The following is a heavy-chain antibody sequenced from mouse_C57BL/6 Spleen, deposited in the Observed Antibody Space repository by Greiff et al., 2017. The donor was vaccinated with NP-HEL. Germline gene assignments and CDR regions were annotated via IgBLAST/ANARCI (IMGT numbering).Heavy chain of an antibody. CDR2: INPSTGGT. V-gene: IGHV1-43*01. D-gene: IGHD1-1*01. CDR1: GYSFTGYY. Sequence: VQLQQPGPELVKPGASVKISCKASGYSFTGYYMHWVKQSSEKSLEWIGEINPSTGGTSYNQKFKGKATLTVDKSSSTAYMQLKSLTSEDSAVYYCAVRGFAYWGQGTLVTVSA. J-gene: IGHJ3*01. CDR3: AVRGFAY.